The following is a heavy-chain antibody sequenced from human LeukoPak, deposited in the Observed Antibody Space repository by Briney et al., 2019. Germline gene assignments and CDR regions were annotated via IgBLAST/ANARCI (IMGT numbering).Heavy chain of an antibody. CDR2: IYYSGST. D-gene: IGHD3-22*01. CDR3: ARVNYLYYYDSSGSFDY. J-gene: IGHJ4*02. Sequence: SETLSLTCTVSGGSISSSSYYWGWIRQPPGKGLEWIGSIYYSGSTYYNPSLKSRVTISVDTSKNQFSLKLSSVTAADTAVYYCARVNYLYYYDSSGSFDYWGQGTLVTVSS. CDR1: GGSISSSSYY. V-gene: IGHV4-39*07.